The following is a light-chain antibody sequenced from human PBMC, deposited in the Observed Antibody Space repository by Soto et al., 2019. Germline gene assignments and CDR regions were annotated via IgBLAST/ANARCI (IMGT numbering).Light chain of an antibody. CDR2: KAS. V-gene: IGKV1-5*03. J-gene: IGKJ2*01. CDR1: QSINMW. Sequence: DIPMPQSPSTLSASVGARVTITCRASQSINMWLAWYQQKPGKAPKLLIYKASFLESGVPSRLSGSGSGTDFTLTIRSLQPDDSATYYCQQYSSYPHTFGQGTKLAIK. CDR3: QQYSSYPHT.